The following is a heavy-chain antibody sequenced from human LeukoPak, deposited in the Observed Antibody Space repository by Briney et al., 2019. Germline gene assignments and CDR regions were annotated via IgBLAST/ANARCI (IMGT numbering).Heavy chain of an antibody. Sequence: PSETPSPTLTVSGGSISSYYWGWIRQPPGEGTGWIGYIYYSGSTNYNPSLKSRVTISVDTSKNQFSLKLSSVTAADTAVYYCARTIAAAAPIDYWGQGTLVTVSS. J-gene: IGHJ4*02. CDR3: ARTIAAAAPIDY. V-gene: IGHV4-59*08. CDR1: GGSISSYY. D-gene: IGHD6-13*01. CDR2: IYYSGST.